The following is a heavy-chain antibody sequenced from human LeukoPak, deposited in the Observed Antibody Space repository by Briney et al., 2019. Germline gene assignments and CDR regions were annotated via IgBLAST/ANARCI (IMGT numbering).Heavy chain of an antibody. Sequence: SVKVSCKASGGTFSSYAISWVRQAPGQGLEWMGRIIPILGIANYAQKFQGRVTITADKSTSTAYMELSSLRSEDTAVYYCVTLGPGGGASDIWGQGTMVTVSS. D-gene: IGHD3-10*01. CDR3: VTLGPGGGASDI. V-gene: IGHV1-69*04. J-gene: IGHJ3*02. CDR2: IIPILGIA. CDR1: GGTFSSYA.